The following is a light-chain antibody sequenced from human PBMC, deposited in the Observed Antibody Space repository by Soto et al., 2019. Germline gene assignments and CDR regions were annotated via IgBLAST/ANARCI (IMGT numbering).Light chain of an antibody. CDR2: EAT. J-gene: IGKJ1*01. Sequence: DIEMTQSPSSRSASVGDRVTMSCRSSQNIHKYLNWYQQRPGKAPNLLVYEATSLETGVSLKFSGSGSGTEFTLTINSLQPEDFATYYCQQSFVSPWTFGQGTNIEI. CDR1: QNIHKY. CDR3: QQSFVSPWT. V-gene: IGKV1-39*01.